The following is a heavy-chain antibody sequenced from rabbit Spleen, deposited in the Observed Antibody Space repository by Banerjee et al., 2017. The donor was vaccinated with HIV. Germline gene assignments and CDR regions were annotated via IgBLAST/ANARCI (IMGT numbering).Heavy chain of an antibody. CDR1: GFSFNSGYD. V-gene: IGHV1S45*01. CDR3: ARDTGSSFSSYGMDL. Sequence: QEQLVESGGGLVQPGASLTLTCKASGFSFNSGYDMCWVRQAPGKGLEWIACIAAVSSGDTYSATWAKGRFTISKTSSTTVTLQMTSLTAADTATYFCARDTGSSFSSYGMDLWGPGTLVTVS. J-gene: IGHJ6*01. CDR2: IAAVSSGDT. D-gene: IGHD8-1*01.